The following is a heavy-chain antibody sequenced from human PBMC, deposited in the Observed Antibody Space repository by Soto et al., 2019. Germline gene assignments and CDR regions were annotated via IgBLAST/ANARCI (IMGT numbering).Heavy chain of an antibody. J-gene: IGHJ4*02. CDR2: ISGSGDGA. Sequence: GGSLRLSCAASGFTFSTYAMSWVRQAPGKGLEWVSAISGSGDGAYYAASVKGRFTISRDNSKNTLYLQMNSLRAEDTAVYYCAKEGSISWTYYFDYWGQGTLVTVS. CDR3: AKEGSISWTYYFDY. D-gene: IGHD6-13*01. CDR1: GFTFSTYA. V-gene: IGHV3-23*01.